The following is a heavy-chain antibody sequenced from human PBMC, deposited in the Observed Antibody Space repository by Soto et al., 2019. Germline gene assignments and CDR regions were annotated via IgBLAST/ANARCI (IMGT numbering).Heavy chain of an antibody. CDR2: VVPIFGTS. CDR3: ARDLNWAIDY. Sequence: QVHLVQSAAEVKKPGSSVRVSCTTSGGTFDRNTIAWIRQAPEQGLEWMGHVVPIFGTSNYAQKFRGRLTITADESTTTAYMELSSLTSEYTAVYYCARDLNWAIDYWGQGSLVIVSS. J-gene: IGHJ4*02. CDR1: GGTFDRNT. V-gene: IGHV1-69*01. D-gene: IGHD3-16*01.